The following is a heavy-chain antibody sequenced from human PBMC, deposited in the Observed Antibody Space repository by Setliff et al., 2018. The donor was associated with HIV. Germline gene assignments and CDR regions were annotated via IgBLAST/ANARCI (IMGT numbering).Heavy chain of an antibody. Sequence: LSLTCTVSGVSTSIHYWVLIRQPAGRGLEWIGRIHTSDTTRYNPSLQSRVAMSVDTSKNQFSLKLTSVSAADTAVYYCARGVAAAGMLMDVWGKGTTVTVSS. V-gene: IGHV4-4*07. CDR1: GVSTSIHY. D-gene: IGHD6-13*01. J-gene: IGHJ6*03. CDR3: ARGVAAAGMLMDV. CDR2: IHTSDTT.